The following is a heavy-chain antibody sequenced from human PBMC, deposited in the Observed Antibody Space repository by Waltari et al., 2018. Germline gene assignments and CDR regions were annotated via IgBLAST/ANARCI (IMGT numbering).Heavy chain of an antibody. CDR3: AKAFRGYSGSYFDI. J-gene: IGHJ4*02. CDR2: VSGSGATT. CDR1: GFSFGGFA. Sequence: EVQLLESGGGLIQPGGSLRLPCAASGFSFGGFALNWVRQAPGKGLEWVSGVSGSGATTNYADYVRGRFTVSRDNTRNTVYLQMNSLRVEDTAVYYCAKAFRGYSGSYFDIWGRGTLVAVSA. V-gene: IGHV3-23*01. D-gene: IGHD5-12*01.